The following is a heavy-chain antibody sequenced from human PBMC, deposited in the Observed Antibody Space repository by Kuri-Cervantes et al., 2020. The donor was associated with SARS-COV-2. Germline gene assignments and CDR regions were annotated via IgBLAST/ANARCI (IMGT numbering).Heavy chain of an antibody. V-gene: IGHV4-59*12. CDR2: IDNSGST. CDR3: ARVTSGSYSPYFDY. CDR1: GGSISSYY. D-gene: IGHD1-26*01. J-gene: IGHJ4*02. Sequence: ESLKISCTVSGGSISSYYWNWIRQRPGKGLEWIGYIDNSGSTNYNLSLKSRVTISVDTSKNQFSLKLSSVTAADTAVYYCARVTSGSYSPYFDYWGQGNLVTGAS.